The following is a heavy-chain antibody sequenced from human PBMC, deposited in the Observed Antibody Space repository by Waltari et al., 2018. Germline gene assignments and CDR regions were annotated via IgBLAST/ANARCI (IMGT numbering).Heavy chain of an antibody. D-gene: IGHD3-3*01. CDR1: GFTFSSYA. CDR2: ISGSGGST. V-gene: IGHV3-23*01. CDR3: AKGAIFVVVKAYFDY. Sequence: EVQLLESGGGLVQPGGSLRLSCAASGFTFSSYAMSWVRQAPGKGLEWVSAISGSGGSTNYAKSVKIRFTISMNNSKNTLVLQMNSLRAEDSAVYYGAKGAIFVVVKAYFDYWGQGTLVTVSS. J-gene: IGHJ4*02.